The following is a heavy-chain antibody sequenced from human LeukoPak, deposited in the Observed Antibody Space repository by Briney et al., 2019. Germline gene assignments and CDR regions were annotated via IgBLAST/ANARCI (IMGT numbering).Heavy chain of an antibody. CDR2: ISAYNGNT. J-gene: IGHJ3*02. CDR3: AREYRRDDYTSVWAPKTRTNNAFDI. D-gene: IGHD4-11*01. Sequence: GASVKVSCKASGYTFTSYGISWVRQAPGQGLEWMGWISAYNGNTNYAQKLQGGVTMTTDTSTSTVYMELSSLRSEDTAVYYCAREYRRDDYTSVWAPKTRTNNAFDIWGQGTMVTVSS. CDR1: GYTFTSYG. V-gene: IGHV1-18*01.